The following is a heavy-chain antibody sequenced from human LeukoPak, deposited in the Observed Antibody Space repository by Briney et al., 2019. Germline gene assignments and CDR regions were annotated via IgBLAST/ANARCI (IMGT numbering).Heavy chain of an antibody. J-gene: IGHJ4*02. Sequence: SETLSLTCTVSGGSISSGGYYWSWIRQHPGKSLEWIGYIYYSGSTYYNPSLNSRVTISVDTSKNQFSLKLSSVTAADTAVYYCGRYKPPTIFGVAYLGYFDYWGQGTLVTVSS. CDR1: GGSISSGGYY. D-gene: IGHD3-3*01. V-gene: IGHV4-31*03. CDR2: IYYSGST. CDR3: GRYKPPTIFGVAYLGYFDY.